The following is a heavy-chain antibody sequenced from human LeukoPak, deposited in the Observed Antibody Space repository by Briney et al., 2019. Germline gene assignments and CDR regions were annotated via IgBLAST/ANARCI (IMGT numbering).Heavy chain of an antibody. CDR2: IYYSGST. V-gene: IGHV4-30-4*01. CDR1: GGSISSGDYY. D-gene: IGHD3-10*01. CDR3: ARTIYITMVRGVITRARIFDY. J-gene: IGHJ4*02. Sequence: PSETLSLTCTVSGGSISSGDYYWSWIRQPLGKGLEWIGYIYYSGSTYYNPSLKSRVTISVDTSKNQFSLKLSSVTAADTAVYYCARTIYITMVRGVITRARIFDYWGQGTLVTVSS.